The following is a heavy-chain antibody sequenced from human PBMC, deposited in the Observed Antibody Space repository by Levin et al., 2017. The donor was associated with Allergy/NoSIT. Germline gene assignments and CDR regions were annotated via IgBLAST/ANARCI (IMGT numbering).Heavy chain of an antibody. V-gene: IGHV3-9*01. CDR2: ISWNSGSI. CDR3: ARKPDGYFDL. D-gene: IGHD1-14*01. CDR1: GFTFDDYA. J-gene: IGHJ2*01. Sequence: SLKISCAASGFTFDDYAMHWVRQAPGKGLGWVSGISWNSGSIGYADSVKGRFTISRDNAKNSLYLQMNSLRAEDTALYYCARKPDGYFDLWGRGTLVTVSS.